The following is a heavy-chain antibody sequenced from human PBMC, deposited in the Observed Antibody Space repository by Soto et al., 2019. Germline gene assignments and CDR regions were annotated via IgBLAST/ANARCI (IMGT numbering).Heavy chain of an antibody. J-gene: IGHJ4*02. Sequence: SETLSLTCTVSGGSISSYYWSWIRQPPGKGLEWIGYIYYSGSTNYNPSLKSRVTISVDTSKNQFSLKLSSVTAADTAVYYCARRRGYGDYPNYFEYWGQGTLVTVSS. CDR2: IYYSGST. D-gene: IGHD4-17*01. CDR1: GGSISSYY. CDR3: ARRRGYGDYPNYFEY. V-gene: IGHV4-59*08.